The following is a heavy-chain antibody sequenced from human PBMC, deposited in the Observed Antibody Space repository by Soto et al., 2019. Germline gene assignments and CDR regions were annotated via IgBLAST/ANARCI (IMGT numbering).Heavy chain of an antibody. J-gene: IGHJ4*02. CDR2: VYSIGST. Sequence: QVLLQESGPGLVEPSQTLSLTCTVSGGSISSGGYFWSWIRQPAGKGLEWIGHVYSIGSTYSNPSLTSRVTISVDTSKNQFSLRLSFVTAADTAVYYCARGPAGDKVDYWGQGTLVTVSS. D-gene: IGHD7-27*01. CDR3: ARGPAGDKVDY. V-gene: IGHV4-30-4*01. CDR1: GGSISSGGYF.